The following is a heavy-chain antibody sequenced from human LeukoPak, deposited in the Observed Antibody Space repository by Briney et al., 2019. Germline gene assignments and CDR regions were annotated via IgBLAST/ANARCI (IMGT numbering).Heavy chain of an antibody. CDR1: GGSINNGGYY. D-gene: IGHD5-18*01. V-gene: IGHV4-31*03. CDR2: IYYSGST. Sequence: SQTLSLTCTVSGGSINNGGYYWSWIRQHPGKGLEWIGYIYYSGSTYYNPSLKSRVTISVDTSKNQFSLKLSSVTAADTAVYYCARTGYSYGAFDAFDIWGQGTMVTVSS. J-gene: IGHJ3*02. CDR3: ARTGYSYGAFDAFDI.